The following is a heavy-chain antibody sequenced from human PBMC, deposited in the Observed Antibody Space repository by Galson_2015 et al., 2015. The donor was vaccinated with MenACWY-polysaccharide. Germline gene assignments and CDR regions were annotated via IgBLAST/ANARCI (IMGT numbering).Heavy chain of an antibody. V-gene: IGHV3-73*01. J-gene: IGHJ4*02. CDR2: IATKAGKYAA. CDR1: GFTFSDSP. D-gene: IGHD3-22*01. Sequence: SLRLSCATSGFTFSDSPMSWIRQPPGKGLEWVGRIATKAGKYAAAYAASVEGRFSISRDDSRNTVYLQMTNLRHEDTAVYYCTSPQYYYDNSGRDSWGLGTLVTVSS. CDR3: TSPQYYYDNSGRDS.